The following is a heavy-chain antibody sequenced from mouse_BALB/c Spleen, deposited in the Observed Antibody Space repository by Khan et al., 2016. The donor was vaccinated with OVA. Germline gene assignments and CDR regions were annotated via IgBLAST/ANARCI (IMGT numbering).Heavy chain of an antibody. Sequence: QVQLQQSGAELVRPGASVKLSCKASGYSFTSYWMNWVKQRPGQGLEWIGMIHPSDSETTLNQKFKDKATLPVAKSSSTAYMQLSSPTSEDSAVFYCARGTTTSYWYFDVGGAGTTVTVSS. CDR3: ARGTTTSYWYFDV. J-gene: IGHJ1*01. CDR2: IHPSDSET. V-gene: IGHV1-61*01. D-gene: IGHD1-1*01. CDR1: GYSFTSYW.